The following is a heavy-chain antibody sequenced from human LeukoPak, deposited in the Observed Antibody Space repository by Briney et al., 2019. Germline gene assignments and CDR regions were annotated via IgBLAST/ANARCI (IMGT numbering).Heavy chain of an antibody. CDR1: GITFGDNG. CDR2: IRSKAYGGTT. CDR3: TRGQKDFDY. Sequence: GGSLRLSCRASGITFGDNGMSWVRQAPGKGLEWVGFIRSKAYGGTTEYAASVKGRFSISREDSKSIAYLQMSSLKTEDTAVYYCTRGQKDFDYWGQGTLVTVSS. J-gene: IGHJ4*02. V-gene: IGHV3-49*04.